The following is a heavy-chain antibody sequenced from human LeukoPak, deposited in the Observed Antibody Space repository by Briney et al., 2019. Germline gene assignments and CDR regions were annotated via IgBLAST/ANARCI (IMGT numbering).Heavy chain of an antibody. D-gene: IGHD1-26*01. CDR2: ISSSGDNA. Sequence: PGGSLRLSCAASGFTFSNYAMNWVRQAPGKGLEWVSLISSSGDNAYYADSVRGRFTISRDNSKNTVSLQMNSLRGEDAAVYYCAKDVRVGGGGMDVWGQGTPVTVSS. CDR1: GFTFSNYA. J-gene: IGHJ6*02. V-gene: IGHV3-23*01. CDR3: AKDVRVGGGGMDV.